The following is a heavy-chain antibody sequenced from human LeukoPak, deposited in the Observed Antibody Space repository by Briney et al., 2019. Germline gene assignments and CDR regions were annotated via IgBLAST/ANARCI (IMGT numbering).Heavy chain of an antibody. Sequence: PSETLSLTCSVYDGSFSGFYCSWIRQVPGKGLEWLGEIHHSGIINYNPSLKSRLTLSEDTPNSQFSVKLTSVTAADTAVYFCARGHSTSGFDYWGRGTLVTVSS. D-gene: IGHD2-2*01. CDR1: DGSFSGFY. V-gene: IGHV4-34*01. J-gene: IGHJ4*02. CDR2: IHHSGII. CDR3: ARGHSTSGFDY.